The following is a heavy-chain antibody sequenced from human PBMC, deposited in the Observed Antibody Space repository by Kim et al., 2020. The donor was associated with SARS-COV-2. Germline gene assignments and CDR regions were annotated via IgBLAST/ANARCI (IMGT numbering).Heavy chain of an antibody. V-gene: IGHV5-10-1*01. CDR1: GYSFTSYW. CDR2: IDPSDSYT. Sequence: GESLKISCKGSGYSFTSYWISWVRQMPGKGLEWMGRIDPSDSYTNYSPSFQGHVTISADKSISTAYLQWSSLKASDTAMYYCARHPWLLWFGEQGSAGDPVLSWFDPWGQGTLVTVSS. CDR3: ARHPWLLWFGEQGSAGDPVLSWFDP. D-gene: IGHD3-10*01. J-gene: IGHJ5*02.